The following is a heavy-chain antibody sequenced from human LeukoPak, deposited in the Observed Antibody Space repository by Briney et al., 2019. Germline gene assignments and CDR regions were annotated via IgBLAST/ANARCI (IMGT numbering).Heavy chain of an antibody. Sequence: PGGSLRLSCAASGFTFSSYWMSWVRQAPGKGLEWVANIKQDGSEKYYVDSVKGRFTISRDNAKNSLYLQMNSLRAEDTAVYYCARGARVGADQPGAFDIWGQGTMVTVSS. D-gene: IGHD1-26*01. J-gene: IGHJ3*02. V-gene: IGHV3-7*01. CDR3: ARGARVGADQPGAFDI. CDR2: IKQDGSEK. CDR1: GFTFSSYW.